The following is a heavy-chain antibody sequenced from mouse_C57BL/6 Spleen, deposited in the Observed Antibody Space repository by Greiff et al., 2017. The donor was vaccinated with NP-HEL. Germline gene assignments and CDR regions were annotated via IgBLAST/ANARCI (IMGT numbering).Heavy chain of an antibody. J-gene: IGHJ2*01. Sequence: VQLQQSGAELVRPGASVKLSCTASGFTIKDDYMHWVKQRPEQGLEWIGWIDPENGDTEYASKFQGKATITADTSSNTTYLQLSSLTSDDTAVYYCTSNRRQLFFDYWGQGTTLTVSS. V-gene: IGHV14-4*01. CDR3: TSNRRQLFFDY. CDR2: IDPENGDT. CDR1: GFTIKDDY. D-gene: IGHD3-2*01.